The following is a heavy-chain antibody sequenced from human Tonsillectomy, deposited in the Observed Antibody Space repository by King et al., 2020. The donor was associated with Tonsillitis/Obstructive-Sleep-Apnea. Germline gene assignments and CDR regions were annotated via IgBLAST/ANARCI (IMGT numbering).Heavy chain of an antibody. CDR3: ARDRGYDFWGGYYMDV. J-gene: IGHJ6*03. Sequence: VQLVESGGGLVQPGGSLRLSCAASGFTFSDHYMDWVRQAPGKGLEWVGRIRTKPNSFTTEYAASVTGRFTISRDDSKSSLYLQMNSLKTEDTAVYYCARDRGYDFWGGYYMDVWGKGTKVFVSS. CDR2: IRTKPNSFTT. D-gene: IGHD3-3*01. CDR1: GFTFSDHY. V-gene: IGHV3-72*01.